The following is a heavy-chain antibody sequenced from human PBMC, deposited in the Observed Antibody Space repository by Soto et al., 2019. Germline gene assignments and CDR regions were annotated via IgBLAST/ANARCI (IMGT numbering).Heavy chain of an antibody. V-gene: IGHV6-1*01. CDR2: TYYRSTWIH. CDR3: ARGLRPHFDY. CDR1: GDSVSSSSSA. J-gene: IGHJ4*02. D-gene: IGHD3-10*01. Sequence: SQTLSLTCAISGDSVSSSSSASNWIRQSPSRGLEWLGRTYYRSTWIHDYAVSVKSRIIINPDTSQNQFSLQLNSVTPDDTAVYYCARGLRPHFDYWGLGTLVTVSS.